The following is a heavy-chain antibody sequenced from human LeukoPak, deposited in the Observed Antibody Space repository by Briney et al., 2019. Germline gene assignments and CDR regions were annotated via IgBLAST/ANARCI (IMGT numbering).Heavy chain of an antibody. D-gene: IGHD3/OR15-3a*01. Sequence: GSLRLSCVGSGFTFSLYAMNWVRQTPGKGLEWVSGTNGSGGRTHYADSVKGRFTISRDNSKNTLNLQMNSLRAEDTAIYYCAKGDTVWTFDSWGQGTLVTVSS. CDR3: AKGDTVWTFDS. V-gene: IGHV3-23*01. CDR2: TNGSGGRT. J-gene: IGHJ4*02. CDR1: GFTFSLYA.